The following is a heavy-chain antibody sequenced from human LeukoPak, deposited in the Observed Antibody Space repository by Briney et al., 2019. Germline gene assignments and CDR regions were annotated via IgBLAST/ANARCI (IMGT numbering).Heavy chain of an antibody. CDR2: ISYDGRQN. D-gene: IGHD5-12*01. V-gene: IGHV3-30*04. CDR1: GFTFSTYA. Sequence: QPGRSLRLSCAASGFTFSTYAMNWVRQAPGKGLEWVAVISYDGRQNYYADSVKGRFTISRDNSKNTLSLQMNSLRAEDTAVYYCAKGGGYDYFDCWGQGTLVTVSS. J-gene: IGHJ4*02. CDR3: AKGGGYDYFDC.